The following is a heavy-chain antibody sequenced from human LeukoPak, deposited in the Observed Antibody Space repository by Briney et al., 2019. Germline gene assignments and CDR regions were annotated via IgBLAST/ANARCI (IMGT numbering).Heavy chain of an antibody. D-gene: IGHD3-10*01. V-gene: IGHV3-21*01. J-gene: IGHJ4*02. CDR2: ISSSSSYI. CDR1: GFTFSSYS. Sequence: GGSLRLSCAASGFTFSSYSMNWVRQAPGKGLEWVSSISSSSSYIYYADSVKGRFTISRDNAKNSLYLQMNSLRAEDTAVYYCARDLTIMNYYGSGSWGQGTLVTVSS. CDR3: ARDLTIMNYYGSGS.